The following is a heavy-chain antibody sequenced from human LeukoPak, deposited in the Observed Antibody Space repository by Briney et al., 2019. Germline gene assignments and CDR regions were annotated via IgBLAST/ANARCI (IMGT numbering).Heavy chain of an antibody. D-gene: IGHD3-10*01. CDR3: ASHYPGIYYGPGSPFRY. CDR2: INHSGST. J-gene: IGHJ4*02. V-gene: IGHV4-34*01. Sequence: PSETLSLTCAVYGGSFSGYYWSWIRQPPGKGLEWIGEINHSGSTNYNPSLTSRVTISVDTSKNQFSLKLSSVTAADTAVYYCASHYPGIYYGPGSPFRYWGQGTLVTVSS. CDR1: GGSFSGYY.